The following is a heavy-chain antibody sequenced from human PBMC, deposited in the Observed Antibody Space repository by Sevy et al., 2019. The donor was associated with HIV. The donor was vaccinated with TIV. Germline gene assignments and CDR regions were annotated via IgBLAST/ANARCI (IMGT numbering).Heavy chain of an antibody. CDR1: GFIFSNYP. J-gene: IGHJ4*02. D-gene: IGHD3-10*01. CDR3: VKVAGSGTYYSGDFDY. Sequence: GGSLRLSCAASGFIFSNYPMSWVRHSPGKGLEWVSDISAGGTTTYYADSVEGRFTISRDNSKNTLYLQMNSLRAEDTAVYYCVKVAGSGTYYSGDFDYWGQGTLVTVSS. V-gene: IGHV3-23*01. CDR2: ISAGGTTT.